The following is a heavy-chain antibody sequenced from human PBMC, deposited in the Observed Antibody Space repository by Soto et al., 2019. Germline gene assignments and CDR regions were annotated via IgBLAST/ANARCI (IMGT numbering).Heavy chain of an antibody. CDR2: ISYDGSSK. D-gene: IGHD6-13*01. V-gene: IGHV3-30*18. J-gene: IGHJ6*02. Sequence: GGSLRLSCAASGFTFSRYGMHWVRQAPGKGLEWMALISYDGSSKYYADSVKGRFTISRDNSKNTLYLQMNSLSAEDTAVYYCAKDVGYSSSYDYYGMDVWGQGTTVTVSS. CDR3: AKDVGYSSSYDYYGMDV. CDR1: GFTFSRYG.